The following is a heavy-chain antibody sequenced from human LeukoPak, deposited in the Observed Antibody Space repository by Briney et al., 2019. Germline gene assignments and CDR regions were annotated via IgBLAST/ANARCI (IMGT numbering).Heavy chain of an antibody. D-gene: IGHD3/OR15-3a*01. V-gene: IGHV4-4*07. CDR3: ARGLDYDVPGNWFDP. CDR1: GDSVSSSY. J-gene: IGHJ5*02. CDR2: IYSSGST. Sequence: SETLSLTCTVSGDSVSSSYWSWIRQPAGKGLEWIGRIYSSGSTNYNPSLKSRVTMSLDTSKNQFSLKLSSVTAADTAVYYCARGLDYDVPGNWFDPWGQGTLVTVSS.